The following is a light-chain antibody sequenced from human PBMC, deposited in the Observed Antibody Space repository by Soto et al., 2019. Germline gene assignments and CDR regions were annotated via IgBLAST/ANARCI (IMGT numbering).Light chain of an antibody. CDR2: EVS. J-gene: IGLJ2*01. Sequence: QFVLTQPASVSGPPGQSLTISCTESSSDVGCYIYFSWYQQHPGKAPKLIIYEVSNLPTGIYNRISGSKSGNMASLTISWLQSEDEADYYSNSYSFSCPVVFGGGT. CDR3: NSYSFSCPVV. CDR1: SSDVGCYIY. V-gene: IGLV2-14*01.